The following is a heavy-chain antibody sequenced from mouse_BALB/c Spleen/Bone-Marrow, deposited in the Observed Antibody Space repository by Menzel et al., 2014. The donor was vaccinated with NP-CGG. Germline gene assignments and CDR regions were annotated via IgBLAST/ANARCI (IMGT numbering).Heavy chain of an antibody. J-gene: IGHJ4*01. Sequence: QVQLQQSGDELVKPGASVKLSCMASGFTFTSYWIHWVKQRPGRGPEWIGEINPSNGRTNYNEKFKRKATLTEDKSSSTAYMQLSSLTSEDSAVYYCARDGNYRYAMDYWGQGTSVTVSS. CDR1: GFTFTSYW. CDR2: INPSNGRT. V-gene: IGHV1S81*02. CDR3: ARDGNYRYAMDY. D-gene: IGHD2-1*01.